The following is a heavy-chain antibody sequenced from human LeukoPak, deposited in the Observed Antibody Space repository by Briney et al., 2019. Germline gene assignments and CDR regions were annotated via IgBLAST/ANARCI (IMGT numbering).Heavy chain of an antibody. J-gene: IGHJ5*02. V-gene: IGHV4-34*01. D-gene: IGHD2-15*01. CDR1: GGSFSGYY. CDR3: ARGRIVVVVAATNNWFDP. Sequence: SETLSLTCAVYGGSFSGYYWSWIRQPPGKGLEWIGEINHSGSTNYNPSLKSRVTISVDTSKNQFSLKLSSVTAADTAVYYCARGRIVVVVAATNNWFDPWGQGTLVTVSS. CDR2: INHSGST.